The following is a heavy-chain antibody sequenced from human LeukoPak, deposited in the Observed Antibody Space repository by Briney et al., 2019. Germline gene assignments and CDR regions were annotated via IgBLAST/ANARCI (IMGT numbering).Heavy chain of an antibody. V-gene: IGHV3-23*01. CDR2: ISGSGGST. Sequence: GGSLRLSCAASGFTFSSYAMTWVRQAPGKGLEWVSAISGSGGSTYYADSVKGRFTISRDNSKNTLYLQMNTLRADDTAVYYCAKGYDSSGYYYAYWGQGTLVTVSS. CDR1: GFTFSSYA. J-gene: IGHJ4*02. D-gene: IGHD3-22*01. CDR3: AKGYDSSGYYYAY.